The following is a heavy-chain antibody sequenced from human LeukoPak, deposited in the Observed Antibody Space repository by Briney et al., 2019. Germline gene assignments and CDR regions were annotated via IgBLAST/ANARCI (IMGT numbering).Heavy chain of an antibody. V-gene: IGHV3-30*03. CDR2: ISYDGTNK. CDR3: ARAPPYYYGSGSYYGE. CDR1: GFTFSNYG. Sequence: GGSLRLSCAGSGFTFSNYGMHWVRQAPGKGPEWVAVISYDGTNKYYADSVKGRFTISRDNSKNTVYLQMNSLRAEDTAVYHCARAPPYYYGSGSYYGEWGQGTLVTVSS. D-gene: IGHD3-10*01. J-gene: IGHJ4*02.